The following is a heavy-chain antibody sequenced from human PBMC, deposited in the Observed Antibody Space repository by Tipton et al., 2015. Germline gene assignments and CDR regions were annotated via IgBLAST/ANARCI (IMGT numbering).Heavy chain of an antibody. CDR3: ATGYYGDYPFDY. CDR1: GFIFSNYW. D-gene: IGHD4-17*01. Sequence: SLRLSCTGSGFIFSNYWMTWVRQAPGKGLEWVANIKQDGSEKYYVDSVKGRFTISRDNAKNSLYLQMNSLRAEDTAVYYCATGYYGDYPFDYWGQGTLVTVSS. CDR2: IKQDGSEK. J-gene: IGHJ4*02. V-gene: IGHV3-7*01.